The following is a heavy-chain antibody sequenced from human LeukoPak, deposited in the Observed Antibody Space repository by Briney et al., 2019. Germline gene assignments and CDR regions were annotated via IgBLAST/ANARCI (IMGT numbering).Heavy chain of an antibody. CDR1: GFTFSSYS. V-gene: IGHV3-21*01. J-gene: IGHJ4*02. D-gene: IGHD3-22*01. CDR2: ISSSSSYI. CDR3: ARDRGGGIVVDDYFDY. Sequence: GGSLRLSCAASGFTFSSYSMNWVRQAPGKGLEWVSSISSSSSYIYYADSVKGRFTISRDNAKNSLYLQMNSLRADDTDVYYCARDRGGGIVVDDYFDYWGQGTLVTVSS.